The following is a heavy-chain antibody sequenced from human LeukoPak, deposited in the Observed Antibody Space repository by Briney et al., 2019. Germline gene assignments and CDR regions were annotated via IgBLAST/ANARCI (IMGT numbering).Heavy chain of an antibody. J-gene: IGHJ4*02. CDR2: ISSSGSTI. CDR1: GFTFSSYE. CDR3: ARDGPDTALVYSFDY. V-gene: IGHV3-48*03. D-gene: IGHD5-18*01. Sequence: GGSLRLSCAASGFTFSSYEMNWVRQAPGKGLEWVSYISSSGSTIYYADSVKGRFTISRDNAKNSLYLQMNSLRAEDTAVYYCARDGPDTALVYSFDYWGQGTLVTVSS.